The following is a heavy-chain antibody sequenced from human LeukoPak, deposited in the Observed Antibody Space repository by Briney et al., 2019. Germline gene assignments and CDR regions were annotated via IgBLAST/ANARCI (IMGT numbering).Heavy chain of an antibody. CDR3: VISKGPGLAAY. Sequence: GGSLRLSCAASGFTFSSYWMSWVRQTPGKGLEWVANIKEDGSEKNYVGSVKGRFTISRDNAKNSLFLQMNSLRVEDTAVYYCVISKGPGLAAYWGQGTLVTVSS. D-gene: IGHD6-13*01. CDR2: IKEDGSEK. V-gene: IGHV3-7*01. CDR1: GFTFSSYW. J-gene: IGHJ4*02.